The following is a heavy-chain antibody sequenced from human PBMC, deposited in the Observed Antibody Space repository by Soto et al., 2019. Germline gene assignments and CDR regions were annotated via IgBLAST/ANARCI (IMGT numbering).Heavy chain of an antibody. CDR1: GYSFTSYW. CDR2: IYPGDSDT. J-gene: IGHJ6*02. V-gene: IGHV5-51*01. Sequence: GESLKISCXGSGYSFTSYWIGWVRQMPGKGLEWMGIIYPGDSDTRYSPSFQGQVTISADKSISTAYLQWSSLKASDTAMYYCARNGGDGYNYHYYYYGMDVWGQGTTVTVSS. CDR3: ARNGGDGYNYHYYYYGMDV. D-gene: IGHD5-12*01.